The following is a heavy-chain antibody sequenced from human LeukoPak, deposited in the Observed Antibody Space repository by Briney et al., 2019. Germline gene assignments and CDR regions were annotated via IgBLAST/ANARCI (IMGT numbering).Heavy chain of an antibody. V-gene: IGHV3-23*01. Sequence: PGGSLRLSCAASGFIFRNYAMSWVRQAPGKGLEWVSAISGSGGSTYYADSVKGRFTISRDNSKNTLYLQMNSLRAEDTAVYYCAKAHWLAYDSSGYAMYYFDYWGQGTLVTVSS. D-gene: IGHD3-22*01. CDR3: AKAHWLAYDSSGYAMYYFDY. CDR1: GFIFRNYA. CDR2: ISGSGGST. J-gene: IGHJ4*02.